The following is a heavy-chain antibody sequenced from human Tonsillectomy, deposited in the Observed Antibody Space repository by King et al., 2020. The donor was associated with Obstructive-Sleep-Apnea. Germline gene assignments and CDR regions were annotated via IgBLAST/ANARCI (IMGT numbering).Heavy chain of an antibody. CDR1: GGSISSGDYY. V-gene: IGHV4-30-4*01. J-gene: IGHJ5*02. CDR3: ARVGADQDFDNWFDP. CDR2: FYYSGNT. D-gene: IGHD1-26*01. Sequence: QLQESGPGLVKPSQTLSLTCTVSGGSISSGDYYWSWIRQPPGMGLEWIGYFYYSGNTYCNPSLKSRVTISVDTSQNQFSLGLSSVTAADTAVYYGARVGADQDFDNWFDPWGQGTLVTVSS.